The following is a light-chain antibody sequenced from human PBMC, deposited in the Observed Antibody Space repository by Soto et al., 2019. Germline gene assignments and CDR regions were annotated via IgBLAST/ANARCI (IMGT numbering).Light chain of an antibody. CDR3: AVWDDSLNGRI. CDR2: YDD. CDR1: WSNIGNNA. J-gene: IGLJ2*01. V-gene: IGLV1-36*01. Sequence: QSVLTQPPSVSEAPRQRVTIPCSGSWSNIGNNAVSWFQQLPGKAPKLLIYYDDLLASGVSDRFSGSKSGTSASLAISGLQSEDEADYYCAVWDDSLNGRIFGGGTKLTVL.